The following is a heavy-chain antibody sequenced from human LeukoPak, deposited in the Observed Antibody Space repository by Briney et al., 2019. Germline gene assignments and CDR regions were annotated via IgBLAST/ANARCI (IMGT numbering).Heavy chain of an antibody. D-gene: IGHD7-27*01. J-gene: IGHJ4*02. V-gene: IGHV4-39*01. Sequence: SETLSLTCTVSGDSISSSDYYWGWIRQPPGKGLGWIGTISYSGSTYYNPSLQSRVTISVDTSKNQFSLKLSSVTAADTAVYFCTRLHWGSGGSGSFDYWGQGTLVTVSS. CDR3: TRLHWGSGGSGSFDY. CDR2: ISYSGST. CDR1: GDSISSSDYY.